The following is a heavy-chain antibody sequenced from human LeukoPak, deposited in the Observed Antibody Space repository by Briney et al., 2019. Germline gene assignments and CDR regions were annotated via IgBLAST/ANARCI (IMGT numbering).Heavy chain of an antibody. J-gene: IGHJ3*02. D-gene: IGHD2-15*01. CDR3: ARDHDSVDTFDI. CDR1: GDRVSSNSAA. CDR2: TYYRSEWYN. V-gene: IGHV6-1*01. Sequence: SQTLSLTCAISGDRVSSNSAAWNWIRQSPSRGLEWLGRTYYRSEWYNDYAVSVKSRITVNPDTSKNQFSLQLNSVTPEDTAIYFCARDHDSVDTFDIWGQGTMVTVSS.